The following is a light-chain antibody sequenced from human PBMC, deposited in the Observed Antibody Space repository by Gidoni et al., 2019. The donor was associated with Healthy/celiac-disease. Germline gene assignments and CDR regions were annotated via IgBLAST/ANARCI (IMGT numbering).Light chain of an antibody. CDR3: SSYTSSSTHVV. CDR2: EVS. Sequence: QSALTQPASVSGSPGQSITIFCTGTSSDVGDYNYVSWYQQHPGNAPKLMIDEVSNRPSGVSNRFSGSKSGNTASLTISGLQAEDEADYYCSSYTSSSTHVVFGGGTKLTVL. V-gene: IGLV2-14*01. CDR1: SSDVGDYNY. J-gene: IGLJ2*01.